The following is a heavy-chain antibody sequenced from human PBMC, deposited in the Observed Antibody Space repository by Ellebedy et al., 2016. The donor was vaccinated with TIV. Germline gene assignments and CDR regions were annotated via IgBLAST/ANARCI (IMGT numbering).Heavy chain of an antibody. CDR3: ARDTTAGGTSTWG. D-gene: IGHD4-17*01. CDR1: GVTVSNNY. V-gene: IGHV3-66*01. CDR2: IYSGGST. Sequence: GESLKISCAASGVTVSNNYMTWVRQAPGKGLEWVSVIYSGGSTYYADSVKGRFTVSRDSSKKTLYLQMNSLTAEDTVVYYCARDTTAGGTSTWGWGQGTLFTVSS. J-gene: IGHJ4*02.